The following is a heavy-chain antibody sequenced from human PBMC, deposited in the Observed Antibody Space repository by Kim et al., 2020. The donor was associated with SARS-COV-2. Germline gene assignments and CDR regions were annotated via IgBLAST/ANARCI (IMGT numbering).Heavy chain of an antibody. Sequence: VKGRLNISRDNSKNTLYLQMNSLRAEDTAVYYCAKGAITMVRGVMGAFDIWGQGTMVTVSS. D-gene: IGHD3-10*01. V-gene: IGHV3-23*01. CDR3: AKGAITMVRGVMGAFDI. J-gene: IGHJ3*02.